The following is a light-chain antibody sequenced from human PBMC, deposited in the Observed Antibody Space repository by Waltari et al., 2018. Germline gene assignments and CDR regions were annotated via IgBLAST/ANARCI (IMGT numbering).Light chain of an antibody. CDR1: QSLLDSDDGNTY. V-gene: IGKV2-40*01. CDR3: MQRIEFPYT. CDR2: TVS. Sequence: IVMTQTPLSLFVTPGEPASISCRSSQSLLDSDDGNTYLDWYLQKPGQFPHLLIYTVSYRASGVPDRFTGSGSGTDFTLKISRVEAEDVGVYYCMQRIEFPYTFGQGTKLEIK. J-gene: IGKJ2*01.